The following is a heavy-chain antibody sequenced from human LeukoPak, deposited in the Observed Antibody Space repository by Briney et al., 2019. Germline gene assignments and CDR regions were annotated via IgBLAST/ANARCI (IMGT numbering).Heavy chain of an antibody. J-gene: IGHJ3*02. V-gene: IGHV6-1*01. Sequence: SQTLSLTCAISGDSVSSNSAAWNWIRQSPSRGLEWLGRTYYRSKWYNDYAVSVKSRITINPDTSKNQFSLQLNSVTPEDTAVYYCARISYRSHQLLYLTVCNAFDIWGQGTMVNVSS. CDR3: ARISYRSHQLLYLTVCNAFDI. CDR1: GDSVSSNSAA. D-gene: IGHD2-2*02. CDR2: TYYRSKWYN.